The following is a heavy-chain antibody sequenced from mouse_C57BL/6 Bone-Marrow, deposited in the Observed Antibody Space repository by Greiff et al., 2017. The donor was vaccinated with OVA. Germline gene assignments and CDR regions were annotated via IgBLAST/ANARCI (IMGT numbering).Heavy chain of an antibody. V-gene: IGHV1-39*01. CDR1: GYSFTDYN. CDR3: ASIYYGYDDWYFDV. J-gene: IGHJ1*03. Sequence: LVESGPELVKPGASVKISCKASGYSFTDYNMNWVKQSNGKSLEWIGVINPNYGTTSYNQKFKGKATLTVDQSSSTAYMQLNSLTSEDSAVYYYASIYYGYDDWYFDVWGTGTTVTVSS. D-gene: IGHD2-2*01. CDR2: INPNYGTT.